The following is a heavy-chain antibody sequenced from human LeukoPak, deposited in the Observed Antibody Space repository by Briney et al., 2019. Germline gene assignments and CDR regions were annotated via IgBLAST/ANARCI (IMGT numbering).Heavy chain of an antibody. D-gene: IGHD6-13*01. V-gene: IGHV1-2*02. J-gene: IGHJ1*01. CDR1: GYTFTSYY. Sequence: ASVKVSCKASGYTFTSYYIHWVRQAPGQGLEWMGWINPNSGGTNYAQKFQGRVTMTRDTSISTAYMELSRLRSDDTAVYYCARGVRIAAAGTTDFQHWGQGTLVTVSS. CDR3: ARGVRIAAAGTTDFQH. CDR2: INPNSGGT.